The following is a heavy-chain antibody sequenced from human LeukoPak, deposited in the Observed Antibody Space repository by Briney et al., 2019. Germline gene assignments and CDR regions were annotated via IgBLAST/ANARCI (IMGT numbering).Heavy chain of an antibody. J-gene: IGHJ4*02. CDR1: GFTFSSYE. Sequence: GGSLRLSCAASGFTFSSYEMNWVRQAPGKGLEWVSYISSSSSTIYYADSVKGRFTISRDNAKNSLYLQMNSLRAEDTAVYYCARAGPYYDFWSGHYGVDYWGQGTLVTVSS. V-gene: IGHV3-48*03. CDR3: ARAGPYYDFWSGHYGVDY. D-gene: IGHD3-3*01. CDR2: ISSSSSTI.